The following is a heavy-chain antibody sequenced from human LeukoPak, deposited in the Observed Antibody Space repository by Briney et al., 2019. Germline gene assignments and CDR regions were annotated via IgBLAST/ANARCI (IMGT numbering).Heavy chain of an antibody. CDR3: ARGGYPYAFDI. CDR1: GGSISSGGYS. V-gene: IGHV4-30-2*01. D-gene: IGHD2-2*01. Sequence: PSQTLSLTCAVSGGSISSGGYSWSWIRQPPGKGLEWIGYIYHSGSTYYNPSLKSRVTISVDRSKNQFSLKLSSVTAADTAVYYCARGGYPYAFDIWGQGTVVTVSS. J-gene: IGHJ3*02. CDR2: IYHSGST.